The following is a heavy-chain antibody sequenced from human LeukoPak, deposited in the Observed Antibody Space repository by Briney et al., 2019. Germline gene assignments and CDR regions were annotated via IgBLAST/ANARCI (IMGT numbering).Heavy chain of an antibody. D-gene: IGHD2/OR15-2a*01. J-gene: IGHJ4*02. CDR2: ISSSGSYI. Sequence: PGGSLRLSCAASGFTFSSYSMNWVRQAPGKGLEWVSSISSSGSYIYCADSVKGRLTISRDNANKSLYLQLNSLRAEDTAVYFCAREPIYGLNFGYWGQGTLVTVSS. CDR3: AREPIYGLNFGY. V-gene: IGHV3-21*01. CDR1: GFTFSSYS.